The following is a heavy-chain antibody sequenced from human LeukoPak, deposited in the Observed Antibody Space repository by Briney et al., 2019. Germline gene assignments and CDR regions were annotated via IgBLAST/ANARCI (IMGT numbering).Heavy chain of an antibody. D-gene: IGHD4-17*01. Sequence: ASVKVSCKASGYTFTGYYMHWVRQAPGQGLEWMGRINPNSGGTNYAQKFQGRVTMTRATSISTAYMELSRLRSDDTAVSYCSRDPGWTDYGDYWFDPWGQGTMVTVSS. CDR3: SRDPGWTDYGDYWFDP. CDR1: GYTFTGYY. V-gene: IGHV1-2*06. J-gene: IGHJ5*02. CDR2: INPNSGGT.